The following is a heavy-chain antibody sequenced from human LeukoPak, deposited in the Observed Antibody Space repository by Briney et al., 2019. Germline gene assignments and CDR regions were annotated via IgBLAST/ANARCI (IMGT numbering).Heavy chain of an antibody. CDR1: GFTFTNYE. CDR3: AREAFSGYDYFDY. CDR2: ISSSGRII. V-gene: IGHV3-48*03. D-gene: IGHD5-12*01. J-gene: IGHJ4*02. Sequence: QAGGSPILSCAASGFTFTNYEMNWVRQAPGKGLEWVSYISSSGRIIYYADSVKGRFTISRDNAQKSLYLQMNSLRADDTAVYYCAREAFSGYDYFDYWGQGTLVTVSS.